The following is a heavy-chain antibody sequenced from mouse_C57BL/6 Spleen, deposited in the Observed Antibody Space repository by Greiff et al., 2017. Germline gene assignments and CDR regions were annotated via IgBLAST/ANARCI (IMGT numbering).Heavy chain of an antibody. CDR1: GYTFTSYW. V-gene: IGHV1-50*01. Sequence: QVQLKQPGAELVKPGASVKLSCKASGYTFTSYWMQWVKQRPGQGLEWIGEIDPSDSYTNYNQKFKGKATLTVDTSSSTAYMQLSSLTSEDSAVYYCARRTGTGAFDYWGQGTTLTVSS. D-gene: IGHD4-1*01. J-gene: IGHJ2*01. CDR2: IDPSDSYT. CDR3: ARRTGTGAFDY.